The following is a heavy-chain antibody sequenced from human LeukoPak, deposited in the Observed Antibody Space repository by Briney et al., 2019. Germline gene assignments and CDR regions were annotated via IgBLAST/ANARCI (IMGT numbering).Heavy chain of an antibody. Sequence: GGSLRLSCAASGFTFSSYAMHWVRQAPGKGLEWVAVISYDGSNKYYADSVKGRFTISRDNSKNTLYLQMNSLRAEDTAVYYCVRRHSSSWYYFDYWGQGTLVTVSS. CDR1: GFTFSSYA. V-gene: IGHV3-30-3*01. CDR2: ISYDGSNK. D-gene: IGHD6-13*01. J-gene: IGHJ4*02. CDR3: VRRHSSSWYYFDY.